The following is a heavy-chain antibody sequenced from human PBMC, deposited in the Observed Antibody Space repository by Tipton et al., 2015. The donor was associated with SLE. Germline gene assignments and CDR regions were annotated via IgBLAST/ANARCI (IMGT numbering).Heavy chain of an antibody. CDR2: IPYDGRSK. D-gene: IGHD3-22*01. Sequence: SLRLSCAASGFTFSAYAVHWVRRTPGKGLECVAVIPYDGRSKYYADSVKGRFTVSRDNSRDTVYLEMNSLRPEDTAVYYCARVPYYDSGGSSRWGQGTLVTVSS. V-gene: IGHV3-30*04. J-gene: IGHJ4*02. CDR1: GFTFSAYA. CDR3: ARVPYYDSGGSSR.